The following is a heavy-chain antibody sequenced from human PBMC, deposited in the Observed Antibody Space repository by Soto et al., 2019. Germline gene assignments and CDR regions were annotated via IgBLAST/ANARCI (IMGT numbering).Heavy chain of an antibody. CDR3: ARDSSGYFLY. CDR2: ISYDGSNK. CDR1: GFTFSRYA. Sequence: ESGGGVVQPGRSLRLSCAASGFTFSRYAMHWVRQAPGKGLEWVAVISYDGSNKYYADSVKGRFTISRDNSKNTLYLQMNSLRAEDTAVYYCARDSSGYFLYWGQGTLVTVSS. V-gene: IGHV3-30-3*01. J-gene: IGHJ4*02. D-gene: IGHD3-22*01.